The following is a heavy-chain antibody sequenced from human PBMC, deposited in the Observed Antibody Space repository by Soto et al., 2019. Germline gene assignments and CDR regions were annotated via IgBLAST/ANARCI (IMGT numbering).Heavy chain of an antibody. CDR3: ARLGVGANFFFDY. Sequence: ASVKVSCKASGYTFTGCYMHWVRQAPGQGLEWMGISNPSGGSTSYAQKFQGRVTMTTDTSTSTVYMELSSLRSEDTAVYYCARLGVGANFFFDYWGQGTLVTVSS. J-gene: IGHJ4*02. V-gene: IGHV1-46*01. CDR1: GYTFTGCY. D-gene: IGHD1-26*01. CDR2: SNPSGGST.